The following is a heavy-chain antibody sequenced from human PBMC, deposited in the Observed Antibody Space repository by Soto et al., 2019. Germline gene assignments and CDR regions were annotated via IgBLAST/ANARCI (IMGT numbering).Heavy chain of an antibody. V-gene: IGHV1-46*01. J-gene: IGHJ6*02. CDR1: GYTFTSYY. CDR2: INPSGGST. CDR3: ARDFTKLGYRSSTSCRSKYYGMDV. D-gene: IGHD2-2*01. Sequence: ASVKVSCKASGYTFTSYYMHWVRQAPGQGLEWMGIINPSGGSTSYAQKFQGRVTMTRDTSTSTVYMELSSLRSEDTAVYYCARDFTKLGYRSSTSCRSKYYGMDVWGQGTTVTVSS.